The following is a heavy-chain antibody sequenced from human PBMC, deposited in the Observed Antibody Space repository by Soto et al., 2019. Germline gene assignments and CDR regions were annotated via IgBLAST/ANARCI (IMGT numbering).Heavy chain of an antibody. J-gene: IGHJ4*02. CDR1: GFTFSSYW. CDR2: IKQDGSDK. Sequence: EVHLVESGGGLVQPGGSLRLSCAASGFTFSSYWMSWVRQAPGKGLEWVANIKQDGSDKYYVDSVKGRLTISRDNAKNSLYLQMNSLRAEDTAVYYCSKSAAAPGNYWCQGTLVTVSS. D-gene: IGHD6-13*01. CDR3: SKSAAAPGNY. V-gene: IGHV3-7*01.